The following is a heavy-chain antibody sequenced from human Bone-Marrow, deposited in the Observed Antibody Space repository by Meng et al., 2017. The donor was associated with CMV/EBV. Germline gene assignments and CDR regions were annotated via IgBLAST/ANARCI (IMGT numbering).Heavy chain of an antibody. Sequence: GESLKISCAASGFTFSSYEMNWVRQAPGKGLEWVSAISGSGGSTYYADSVKGRFTISRDNSKNTLYLQMNSLRAEDTAVYYCAKPPGEGWFDPWGQGTLVTVSS. J-gene: IGHJ5*02. CDR3: AKPPGEGWFDP. CDR2: ISGSGGST. CDR1: GFTFSSYE. V-gene: IGHV3-23*01. D-gene: IGHD3-16*01.